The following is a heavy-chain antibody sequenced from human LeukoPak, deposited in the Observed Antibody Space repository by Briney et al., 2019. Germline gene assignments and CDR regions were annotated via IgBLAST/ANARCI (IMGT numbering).Heavy chain of an antibody. Sequence: SETLSVTCTVSGGSISGYYWSWIRQPPGKGMEWIGYIYYSGSTNYNPSLKSRVTISVDTSKNQFSLKLSSVTAADTAVYYCARERFGELGDAFDIWGQGTMVTVSS. CDR1: GGSISGYY. J-gene: IGHJ3*02. CDR2: IYYSGST. V-gene: IGHV4-59*01. CDR3: ARERFGELGDAFDI. D-gene: IGHD3-10*01.